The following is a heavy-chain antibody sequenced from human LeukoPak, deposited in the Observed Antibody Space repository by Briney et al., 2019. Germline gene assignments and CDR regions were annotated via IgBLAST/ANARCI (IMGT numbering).Heavy chain of an antibody. CDR3: AKAVIGTGGYFQH. J-gene: IGHJ1*01. CDR1: GFTFSTYA. Sequence: GGSLRLSCAASGFTFSTYAMSWVRQAPGMGLKWVSAISSSGGSTYYADSVKGRFTISRDNSKNTLFLQMNSLRAEDTAVYFCAKAVIGTGGYFQHWGQGTLVTVSS. D-gene: IGHD6-19*01. CDR2: ISSSGGST. V-gene: IGHV3-23*01.